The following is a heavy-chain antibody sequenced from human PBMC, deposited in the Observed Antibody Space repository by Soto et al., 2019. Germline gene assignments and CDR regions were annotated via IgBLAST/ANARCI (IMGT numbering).Heavy chain of an antibody. V-gene: IGHV4-59*12. J-gene: IGHJ6*02. CDR3: ARVPEV. Sequence: SETLSLTCTVSGGLISSYFWCWIRQPPGKGLEWIGYVYYSGSTYYNPSLKSRVTLSVDRSKNQFSLKLSSVTDADTAVYYCARVPEVWGQGTTVTVSS. CDR2: VYYSGST. CDR1: GGLISSYF.